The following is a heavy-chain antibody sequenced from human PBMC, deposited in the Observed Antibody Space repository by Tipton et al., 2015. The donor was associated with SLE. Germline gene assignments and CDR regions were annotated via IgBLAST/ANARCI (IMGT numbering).Heavy chain of an antibody. J-gene: IGHJ3*02. D-gene: IGHD3-10*01. Sequence: TLSLTCAVYGGSFSGYYWSWIRQPPGKGLEWIGEINHSGSTNYNPPLKSRVTISVDTSKNQFSLKLSSVTAADTAVYYCARMGIGVYAFDIWGQGTMVTVSS. CDR3: ARMGIGVYAFDI. CDR1: GGSFSGYY. CDR2: INHSGST. V-gene: IGHV4-34*01.